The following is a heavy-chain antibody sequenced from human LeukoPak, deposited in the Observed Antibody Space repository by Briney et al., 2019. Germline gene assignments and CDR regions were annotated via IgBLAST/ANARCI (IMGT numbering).Heavy chain of an antibody. CDR2: INAGNGNT. CDR1: GYTFTSYA. V-gene: IGHV1-3*01. Sequence: ASVKVSCKASGYTFTSYAMHWVRQAPGQRLEWMGWINAGNGNTKYSQKFQGRVTITRDTSASTAYMELSSLRSEDTAVYYCAREYSSSWYEPYFDYWGQGTLVTVPS. D-gene: IGHD6-13*01. CDR3: AREYSSSWYEPYFDY. J-gene: IGHJ4*02.